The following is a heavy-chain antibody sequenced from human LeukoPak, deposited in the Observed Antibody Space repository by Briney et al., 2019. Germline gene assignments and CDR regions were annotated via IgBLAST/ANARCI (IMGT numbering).Heavy chain of an antibody. CDR2: IKQDGSEK. CDR3: ARDGEGSSYLDY. V-gene: IGHV3-7*01. Sequence: PGGSLRLSCAASGFTFSTYWMNWVRQAPGKGLEWVANIKQDGSEKYYVDSVKGRFTISRDNAKNSLYLQMNSLRAEDTAVYYCARDGEGSSYLDYWGQGTLVTVSS. J-gene: IGHJ4*02. D-gene: IGHD1-26*01. CDR1: GFTFSTYW.